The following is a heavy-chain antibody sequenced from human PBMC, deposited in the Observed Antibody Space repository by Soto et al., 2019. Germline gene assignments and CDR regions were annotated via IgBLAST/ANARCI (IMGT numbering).Heavy chain of an antibody. CDR2: INHSGST. Sequence: SETLSLTCAVYGGSFSGYYWSWIRQPPGKGLEWIGEINHSGSTNYNPSLKSRVTISVDTSKNQFSLKLSSVTAADTAVYYCARASGGWSARSAAFDIWGQGTMVTVSS. V-gene: IGHV4-34*01. J-gene: IGHJ3*02. D-gene: IGHD6-19*01. CDR1: GGSFSGYY. CDR3: ARASGGWSARSAAFDI.